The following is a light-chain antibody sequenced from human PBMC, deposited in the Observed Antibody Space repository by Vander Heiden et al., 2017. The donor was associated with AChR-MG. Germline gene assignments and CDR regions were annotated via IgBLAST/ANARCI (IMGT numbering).Light chain of an antibody. CDR3: SSYAGSSTWV. V-gene: IGLV2-14*03. CDR1: SNDVGGYNY. CDR2: DVS. Sequence: QSALTHPPSPSGSPGQSVAISCTGTSNDVGGYNYVSWYQHHPGKAPKVIMFDVSMRPSGVSNRFSGSKSGNTASLTISGLQAEDEADDYCSSYAGSSTWVFGGGTKVTVL. J-gene: IGLJ3*02.